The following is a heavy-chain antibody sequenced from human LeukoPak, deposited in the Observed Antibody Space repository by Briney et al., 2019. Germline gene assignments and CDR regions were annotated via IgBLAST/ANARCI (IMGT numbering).Heavy chain of an antibody. CDR2: ISPDGSQT. V-gene: IGHV3-74*01. J-gene: IGHJ4*02. Sequence: GGSLRLSCAASGFTFSNAWMNWVRQAPGKGLMWVSQISPDGSQTFYADSVKGRFTISRDNAKNTLFLQMDGLRAEDTALYYCVRSLRSADFWGQGTLVTVSS. CDR3: VRSLRSADF. CDR1: GFTFSNAW.